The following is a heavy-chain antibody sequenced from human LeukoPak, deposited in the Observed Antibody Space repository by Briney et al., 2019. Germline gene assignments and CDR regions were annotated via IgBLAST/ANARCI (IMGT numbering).Heavy chain of an antibody. J-gene: IGHJ4*02. CDR3: ARVGRTWAGYSGYDWDFDY. V-gene: IGHV4-59*01. D-gene: IGHD5-12*01. CDR2: INYSGST. Sequence: SETLCLTCTVSGGSISSYYWSWIRQPPGKGLEWIGYINYSGSTNYNPSLKSRVTISVDKSKNQVSLKLSSVTAADTAVYYCARVGRTWAGYSGYDWDFDYWGQGTLVTVSS. CDR1: GGSISSYY.